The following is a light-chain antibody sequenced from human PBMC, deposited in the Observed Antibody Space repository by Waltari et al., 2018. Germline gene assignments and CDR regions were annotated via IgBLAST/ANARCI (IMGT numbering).Light chain of an antibody. V-gene: IGKV1-5*03. CDR3: QQSYSTLLFT. Sequence: DIQMTQSPSTLSASVGDRVTITCRASQSITSWLAWYQKKPGKAPKLLIYKASSLESGVPSRFSGSGSGTDFTLTISSLQPEDFATYYCQQSYSTLLFTFGPGTKVDIK. CDR2: KAS. CDR1: QSITSW. J-gene: IGKJ3*01.